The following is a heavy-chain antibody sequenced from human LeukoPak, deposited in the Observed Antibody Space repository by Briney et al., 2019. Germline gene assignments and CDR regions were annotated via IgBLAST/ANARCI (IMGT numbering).Heavy chain of an antibody. Sequence: PGGSLRLSCAASGFTFSSYAVSWVRQAPGKGLEWVAVISYDGSNKYYADSVKGRFTISRDNSKNTLYLQMNSLRAEDTAVYYCARSITRSSPDYWGQGTLVTVSS. J-gene: IGHJ4*02. CDR1: GFTFSSYA. D-gene: IGHD1-14*01. V-gene: IGHV3-30-3*01. CDR2: ISYDGSNK. CDR3: ARSITRSSPDY.